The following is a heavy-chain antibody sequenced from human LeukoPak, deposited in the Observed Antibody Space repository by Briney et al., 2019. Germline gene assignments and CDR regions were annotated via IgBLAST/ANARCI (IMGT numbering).Heavy chain of an antibody. Sequence: SETLSLTCAVYGGSFSGYYWSWIRQPPGKGLEWIGEINHSGSTNYNPSLKSRVTISVDTSKNQFSLKLSSVTAAATAVYYCARARREWFGEYYFDYWGQGTLVTVSS. J-gene: IGHJ4*02. CDR3: ARARREWFGEYYFDY. V-gene: IGHV4-34*01. CDR2: INHSGST. D-gene: IGHD3-10*01. CDR1: GGSFSGYY.